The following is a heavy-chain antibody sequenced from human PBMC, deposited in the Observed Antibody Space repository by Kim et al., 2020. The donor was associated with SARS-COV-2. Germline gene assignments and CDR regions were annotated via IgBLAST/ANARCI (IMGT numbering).Heavy chain of an antibody. D-gene: IGHD6-19*01. CDR2: ISGSGGST. V-gene: IGHV3-23*01. CDR1: GFTFSSYA. Sequence: GGSLRLSCAASGFTFSSYAMSWVRQAPGKGLEWVSAISGSGGSTYYADSVKGRFTISRDNSKNTLYLQMNSLRAEDTAVYYCAKVRGRGIAVLDDYWGQGTLVTVSS. J-gene: IGHJ4*02. CDR3: AKVRGRGIAVLDDY.